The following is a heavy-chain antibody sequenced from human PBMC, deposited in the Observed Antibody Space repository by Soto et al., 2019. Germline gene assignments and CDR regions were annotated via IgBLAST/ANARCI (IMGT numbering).Heavy chain of an antibody. D-gene: IGHD2-21*02. CDR3: ARARYCGGDCCSDAFDI. CDR2: ISYDGSNK. CDR1: GFTFSSYA. Sequence: HPGGSLRLSCAASGFTFSSYAMHWVRQAPGKGLEWVAVISYDGSNKYYADSVKGRFTISRDNSKNTLYLQMNSLRAEDTAVYYCARARYCGGDCCSDAFDIWGQGTMVTVSS. V-gene: IGHV3-30-3*01. J-gene: IGHJ3*02.